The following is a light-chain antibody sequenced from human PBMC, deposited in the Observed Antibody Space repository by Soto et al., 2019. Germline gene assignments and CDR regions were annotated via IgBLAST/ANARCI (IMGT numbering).Light chain of an antibody. CDR1: QNINRW. V-gene: IGKV1-5*01. Sequence: DLQMTQSPSTLAASVGDRVTITCRASQNINRWLAWYQQKPGKAPKVLIYDASNLESGVPSRFRGSGSGTEFTLTITSLQPDDFATYYCQQYDGYFGPGTKVD. CDR3: QQYDGY. CDR2: DAS. J-gene: IGKJ3*01.